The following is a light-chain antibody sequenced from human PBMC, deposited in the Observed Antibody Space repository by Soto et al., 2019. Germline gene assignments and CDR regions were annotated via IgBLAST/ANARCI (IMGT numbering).Light chain of an antibody. J-gene: IGLJ3*02. Sequence: VLTQPPSASGTPGQRVTISCSGSRASIGSNTVTWYQHLPGAAPKLLVYNNNQRPSGVPDRFSGSKSDTSASLAISGLQFEDEAVYYCAAWDDSLSGPVFGGGTKLTVL. CDR2: NNN. CDR1: RASIGSNT. V-gene: IGLV1-44*01. CDR3: AAWDDSLSGPV.